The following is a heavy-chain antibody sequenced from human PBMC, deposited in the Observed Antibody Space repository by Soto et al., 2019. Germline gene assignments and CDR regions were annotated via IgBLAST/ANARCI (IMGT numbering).Heavy chain of an antibody. V-gene: IGHV3-23*01. J-gene: IGHJ6*02. CDR2: ISGSGGST. CDR1: GFTFSSYA. CDR3: AKEGFLEWFPTILNYYYGMDV. Sequence: PGGFLRLSCAASGFTFSSYAMSLVRPAPGKGVEWVSAISGSGGSTYYADSVKGRFTISRDNSKNTLYLQMNSLRAEDTAVYYCAKEGFLEWFPTILNYYYGMDVWGQGTTVTVSS. D-gene: IGHD3-3*01.